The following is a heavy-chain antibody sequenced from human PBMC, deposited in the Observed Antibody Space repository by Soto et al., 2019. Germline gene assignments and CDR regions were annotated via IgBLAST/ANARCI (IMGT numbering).Heavy chain of an antibody. J-gene: IGHJ4*02. CDR2: ISYDGSNK. CDR3: AKDTEQSSSSWYWDYFDY. Sequence: GGSLRLSCAASGFTFSSYGMHWVRQAPGKGLEWVAVISYDGSNKYYADSVKGRFTISRDNSKNTLYLQMNSLRAEDTAVYYCAKDTEQSSSSWYWDYFDYWGQGTLVTVSS. D-gene: IGHD6-13*01. V-gene: IGHV3-30*18. CDR1: GFTFSSYG.